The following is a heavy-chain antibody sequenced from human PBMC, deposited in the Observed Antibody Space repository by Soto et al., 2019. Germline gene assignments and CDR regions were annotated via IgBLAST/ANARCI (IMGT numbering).Heavy chain of an antibody. Sequence: EVQLLESGGGLVQPGGSLRLSCAASGFTFSSYAMSWVRQAPGKGLEWVSAISGSGGTIYYADSVKGRFTISRDNAKNSLYLQMNSLRAEDTAVYYCARGGGYGSGSYYGMDVWGQGTTVTVSS. V-gene: IGHV3-23*01. D-gene: IGHD3-10*01. CDR1: GFTFSSYA. J-gene: IGHJ6*02. CDR3: ARGGGYGSGSYYGMDV. CDR2: ISGSGGTI.